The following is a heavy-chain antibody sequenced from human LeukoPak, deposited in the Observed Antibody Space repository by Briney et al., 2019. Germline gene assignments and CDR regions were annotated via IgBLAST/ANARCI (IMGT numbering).Heavy chain of an antibody. CDR2: ISYDGSNK. J-gene: IGHJ6*02. Sequence: GRSLRLSCAASGFTFSSYGMHWVRQAPGKGLEWVAVISYDGSNKYYADSVKGRFTISRDNSKNTLYLQMNSLRAEDTAVYYCANGYSSSWYWGYYYGMDVWGQGTTVTVSS. CDR3: ANGYSSSWYWGYYYGMDV. V-gene: IGHV3-30*18. CDR1: GFTFSSYG. D-gene: IGHD6-13*01.